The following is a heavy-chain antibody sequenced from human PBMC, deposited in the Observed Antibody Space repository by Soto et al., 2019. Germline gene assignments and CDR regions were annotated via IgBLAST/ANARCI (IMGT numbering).Heavy chain of an antibody. D-gene: IGHD3-16*01. V-gene: IGHV4-31*03. Sequence: PSETLSLTCTVSGGSISSGGYYWSWIRKHPGKGLEWIGYIYYSGSTYYNPSLKSRVTISVDTSKNQFSLKLSSVTAADTAVYYWAREGRRLKCCARAGEGRRDTYSVWAVWGKGTTVPVSS. J-gene: IGHJ3*01. CDR1: GGSISSGGYY. CDR2: IYYSGST. CDR3: AREGRRLKCCARAGEGRRDTYSVWAV.